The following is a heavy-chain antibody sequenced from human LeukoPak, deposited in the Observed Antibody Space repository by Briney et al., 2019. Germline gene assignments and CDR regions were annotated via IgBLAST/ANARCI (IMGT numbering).Heavy chain of an antibody. V-gene: IGHV3-48*02. CDR1: GFTFSSYS. J-gene: IGHJ4*02. D-gene: IGHD6-13*01. CDR3: ASPSYSSSWSFDY. Sequence: GGSLRLSCGASGFTFSSYSMNWVRQAPGKGLEWVSYISSSSSTIYYADSVKGRFTISRDNAKNSLYLQMNSLRDEDTAVYYCASPSYSSSWSFDYWGQGTLVTVSS. CDR2: ISSSSSTI.